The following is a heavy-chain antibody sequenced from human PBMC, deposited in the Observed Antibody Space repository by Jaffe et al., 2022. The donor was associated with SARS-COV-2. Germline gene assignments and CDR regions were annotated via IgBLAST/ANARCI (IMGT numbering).Heavy chain of an antibody. D-gene: IGHD3-16*01. CDR2: ITSRRGDYI. Sequence: QVRLEQSGGGLVKPGGSLRLSCAASGLTFGDFYLAWIRQAPGKGLEWVSYITSRRGDYIYYADSVKGRFTISRDNAQNSLFLQMNNLRAEDTAVYYCATAGEGYRGYDSTFGYWGQGTLVAVS. J-gene: IGHJ1*01. CDR1: GLTFGDFY. V-gene: IGHV3-11*01. CDR3: ATAGEGYRGYDSTFGY.